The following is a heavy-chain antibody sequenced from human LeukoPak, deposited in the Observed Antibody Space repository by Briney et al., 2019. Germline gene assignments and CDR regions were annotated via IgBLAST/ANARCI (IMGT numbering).Heavy chain of an antibody. D-gene: IGHD3-16*01. Sequence: AAVKVSCKASGFTFTGYYMHWVRQAPGQGLEWVGEINPKRVGTDYVHKFKGRATMTPDPSIATTNIELSSLRSDHPAVYYCARHPDYDYVWGTSRPPPKGVGDYWGQGTLVTVSS. CDR2: INPKRVGT. CDR3: ARHPDYDYVWGTSRPPPKGVGDY. V-gene: IGHV1-2*02. CDR1: GFTFTGYY. J-gene: IGHJ4*02.